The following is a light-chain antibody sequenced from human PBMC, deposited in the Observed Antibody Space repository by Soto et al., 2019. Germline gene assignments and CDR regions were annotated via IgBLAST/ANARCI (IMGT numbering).Light chain of an antibody. J-gene: IGLJ1*01. Sequence: QSALTQPASVSGSPGQSITISCSGTTSDVGGYNLVSWYQQHTAKAPKLLIYEGTQRPSGVSNRFSGSKSGITASLTISGLQADDEAEYFCISYKTDDTFPFGTGTKVTVL. CDR3: ISYKTDDTFP. V-gene: IGLV2-14*02. CDR1: TSDVGGYNL. CDR2: EGT.